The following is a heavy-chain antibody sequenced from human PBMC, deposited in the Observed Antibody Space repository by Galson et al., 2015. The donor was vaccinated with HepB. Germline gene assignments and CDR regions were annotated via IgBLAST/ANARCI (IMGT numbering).Heavy chain of an antibody. V-gene: IGHV4-59*01. Sequence: ETLSLTCTVSGGSISSYYWSWIRQLPGKGLEWIGYIYYSGSTNYNPSLKSRVTISVDTSKNQFSLKLSSVTAADTAVYYCARAHPHSSSWYGDAFDIWGQGTMVTVSS. CDR3: ARAHPHSSSWYGDAFDI. CDR2: IYYSGST. CDR1: GGSISSYY. D-gene: IGHD6-13*01. J-gene: IGHJ3*02.